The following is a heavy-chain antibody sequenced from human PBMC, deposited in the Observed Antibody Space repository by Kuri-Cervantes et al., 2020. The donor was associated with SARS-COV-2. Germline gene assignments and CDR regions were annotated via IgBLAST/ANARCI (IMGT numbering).Heavy chain of an antibody. CDR2: ISSSGSTI. D-gene: IGHD2-2*01. V-gene: IGHV3-48*03. CDR1: GFTFSSYE. Sequence: GGSLRLSCAASGFTFSSYEMNWVRQAPGKGLEWVSYISSSGSTIYYADSVKGRFTISRDNAKNSLYLQMNSLRAEDTAVYYCAREVIPAALDYWGQGTLVTVSS. CDR3: AREVIPAALDY. J-gene: IGHJ4*02.